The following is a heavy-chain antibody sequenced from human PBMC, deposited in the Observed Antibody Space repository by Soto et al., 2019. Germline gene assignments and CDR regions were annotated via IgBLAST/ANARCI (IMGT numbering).Heavy chain of an antibody. CDR1: GFTFSNAW. CDR2: IKSKTDGGTT. J-gene: IGHJ4*02. Sequence: PGGSLRLSCAASGFTFSNAWMNWVRQAPGKGLEWVGRIKSKTDGGTTDYAAPVKGRFTISRDDSKNTLYLQMNSLKTEDTAVYYCTTDYPHVKYYYGSGSYYMAYWGQGTLVTVSS. D-gene: IGHD3-10*01. V-gene: IGHV3-15*07. CDR3: TTDYPHVKYYYGSGSYYMAY.